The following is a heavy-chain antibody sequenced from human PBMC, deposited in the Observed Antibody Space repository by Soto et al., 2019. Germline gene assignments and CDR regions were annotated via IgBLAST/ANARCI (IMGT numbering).Heavy chain of an antibody. Sequence: XESLSLSCAASGFTFSSYSMNGVRQAPGKGLEWVSSISRSAGNTYYADSVKGRFTISRDNAKNSMYLQMNSLRAEDTAVYYCERDQVPGLDAFDIWGQGTMVTVSS. CDR1: GFTFSSYS. CDR3: ERDQVPGLDAFDI. J-gene: IGHJ3*02. CDR2: ISRSAGNT. V-gene: IGHV3-21*01.